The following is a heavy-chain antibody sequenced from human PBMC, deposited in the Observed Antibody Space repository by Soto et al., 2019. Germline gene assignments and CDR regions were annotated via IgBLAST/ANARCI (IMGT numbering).Heavy chain of an antibody. CDR1: GGSIRSSSYA. Sequence: EPRSPTVTVFGGSIRSSSYAWGWIRQPPGKGLEWIGSIYYSGSTYYNPSLKSRVTMSVDTSKNQFCMKMSSVTAADTGVNYCARQYRGVPHHRFEPRGQGTLVNVSS. CDR3: ARQYRGVPHHRFEP. D-gene: IGHD3-10*01. V-gene: IGHV4-39*01. CDR2: IYYSGST. J-gene: IGHJ4*01.